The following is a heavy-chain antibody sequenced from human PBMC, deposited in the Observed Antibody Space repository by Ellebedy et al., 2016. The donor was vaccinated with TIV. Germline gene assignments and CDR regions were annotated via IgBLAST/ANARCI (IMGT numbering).Heavy chain of an antibody. D-gene: IGHD5-24*01. V-gene: IGHV3-30-3*01. CDR2: ISYDGTKE. Sequence: PGGSLRLSCVAAGFTFSSYAMHWVRQAPGKGLGWVALISYDGTKESYADSVKGRFTISRDNSKNTLYLQMNSLRAEDTAVYFGARDWEDGYNTFDYWGQGTLVTVSS. CDR1: GFTFSSYA. CDR3: ARDWEDGYNTFDY. J-gene: IGHJ4*02.